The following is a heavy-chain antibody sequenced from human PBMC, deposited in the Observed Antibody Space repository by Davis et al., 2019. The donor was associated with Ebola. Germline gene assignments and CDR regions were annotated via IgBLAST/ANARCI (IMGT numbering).Heavy chain of an antibody. V-gene: IGHV3-33*01. Sequence: GESLKISCAASGFSFNTYGMHWVRQAPGKGLERLAVIWYDGSREYIAESMKGRFTISRDNSRNTLFLQVNSLRVEDTAVYYCARDPAIGQPLSTFDVWGQGTTVTVAS. J-gene: IGHJ3*01. D-gene: IGHD1-14*01. CDR2: IWYDGSRE. CDR1: GFSFNTYG. CDR3: ARDPAIGQPLSTFDV.